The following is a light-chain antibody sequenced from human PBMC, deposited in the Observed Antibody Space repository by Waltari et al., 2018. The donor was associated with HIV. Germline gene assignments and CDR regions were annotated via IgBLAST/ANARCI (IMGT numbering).Light chain of an antibody. Sequence: QSALTQPASVSGSPGQSITISCTGTRRDVGSYNLVSWYQQPPGKAPKLKIYEVSKRPSGVSNRFSGSKSDSTASLTISGLQAEDEADYYCCSYAAGTTWVFGGGTSLTVL. CDR2: EVS. V-gene: IGLV2-23*02. CDR3: CSYAAGTTWV. CDR1: RRDVGSYNL. J-gene: IGLJ3*02.